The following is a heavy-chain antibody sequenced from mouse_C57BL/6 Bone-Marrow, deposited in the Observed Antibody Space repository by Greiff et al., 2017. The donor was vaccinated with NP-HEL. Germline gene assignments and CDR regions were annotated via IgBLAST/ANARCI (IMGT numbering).Heavy chain of an antibody. CDR3: ARSHYYGSPYYCDY. J-gene: IGHJ2*01. CDR2: IYPGGGYT. Sequence: QVQLQQSGAELVRPGTSVKMSCKASGYTFTNYWIGWVKQRPGHGLEWIGDIYPGGGYTNYNEKFKGKATLTADKSSSTAYMQFSSLTSEDSAIYYCARSHYYGSPYYCDYWGQGTTLTVSS. V-gene: IGHV1-63*01. D-gene: IGHD1-1*01. CDR1: GYTFTNYW.